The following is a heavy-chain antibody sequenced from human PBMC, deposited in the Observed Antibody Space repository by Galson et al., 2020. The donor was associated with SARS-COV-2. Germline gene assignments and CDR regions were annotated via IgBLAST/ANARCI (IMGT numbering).Heavy chain of an antibody. CDR2: IYTSGST. V-gene: IGHV4-4*07. D-gene: IGHD4-17*01. J-gene: IGHJ6*02. CDR3: ARDSYGDRPNYYYYGMDV. CDR1: GGSISSYY. Sequence: ETSETLSLTCTVSGGSISSYYWSWIRQPAGKGLEWIGRIYTSGSTKYNPSLKSRVTMSVDTSKNQFSLKLRSVTAADTAVYYCARDSYGDRPNYYYYGMDVWGQGTTVTVSS.